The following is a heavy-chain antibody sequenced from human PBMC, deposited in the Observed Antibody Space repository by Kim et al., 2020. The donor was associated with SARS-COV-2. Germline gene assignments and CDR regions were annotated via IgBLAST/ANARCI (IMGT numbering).Heavy chain of an antibody. CDR1: GFSFNTYS. CDR3: AKDRVASATRGEFDF. V-gene: IGHV3-21*01. CDR2: ISSLSDYI. Sequence: GGSLRLSCAASGFSFNTYSMNWVRQAPGKGLEWVSAISSLSDYIYYPDSMKGRFTISRDNAKNLVYLQINSLRADDTAVYFCAKDRVASATRGEFDFWGQGNLVTVSS. D-gene: IGHD2-15*01. J-gene: IGHJ4*02.